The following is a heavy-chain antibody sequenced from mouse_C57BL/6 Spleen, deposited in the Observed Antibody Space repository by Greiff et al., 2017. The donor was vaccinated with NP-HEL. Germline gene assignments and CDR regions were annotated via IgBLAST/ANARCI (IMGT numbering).Heavy chain of an antibody. D-gene: IGHD2-3*01. CDR3: ATDGYLFAY. CDR1: GFTFSSYG. V-gene: IGHV5-6*01. CDR2: ISSGGSYT. J-gene: IGHJ3*01. Sequence: EVKLVESGGDLVKPGGSLKLSCAASGFTFSSYGMSWVRQTPDKRLEWVATISSGGSYTYYPDSVKGRFPISRDNAKNTLYLQMSSLKSEDTAMYYCATDGYLFAYWGQGTLVTVSA.